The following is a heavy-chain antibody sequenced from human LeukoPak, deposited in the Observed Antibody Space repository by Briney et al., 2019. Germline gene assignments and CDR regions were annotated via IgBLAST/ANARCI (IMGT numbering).Heavy chain of an antibody. D-gene: IGHD1-14*01. CDR2: IYYSGST. CDR3: AXXXXXXXEXLTPXWFDP. CDR1: GGSISSYY. J-gene: IGHJ5*02. V-gene: IGHV4-59*01. Sequence: SETLSLTCTVSGGSISSYYWSWIRQPPGKGLEWIGYIYYSGSTNYNPSLKSRVTISVDTSKNQFSLKLSSVTAADTAVYYCAXXXXXXXEXLTPXWFDPWGQGTLVTVSS.